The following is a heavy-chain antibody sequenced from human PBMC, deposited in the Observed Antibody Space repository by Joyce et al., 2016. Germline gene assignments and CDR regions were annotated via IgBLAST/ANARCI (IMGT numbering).Heavy chain of an antibody. D-gene: IGHD3-10*01. Sequence: EVQLVESGGGWVQPGGSLRLSCATSGFTFNSYWMSWVRQAPGKGLEWVANIKQDGGEKYYVDSVKGRFTISRDNAKNSLYLQMNSLRAEDTAIYYCARDLGPDWFYASGTYFRDYWGQGTLVTVPS. CDR1: GFTFNSYW. J-gene: IGHJ4*02. CDR2: IKQDGGEK. V-gene: IGHV3-7*03. CDR3: ARDLGPDWFYASGTYFRDY.